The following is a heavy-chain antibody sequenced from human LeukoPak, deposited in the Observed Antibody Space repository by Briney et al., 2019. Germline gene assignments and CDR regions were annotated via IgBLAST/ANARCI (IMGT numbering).Heavy chain of an antibody. CDR3: AKDLREKALLPDY. CDR2: ISSSSSYI. V-gene: IGHV3-21*04. CDR1: GFTFSSYS. Sequence: GGSLRLSCAASGFTFSSYSMNWVRQAPGKRLEWVSSISSSSSYIYYADSVKGRFTISRDNAKNSLYLQMNSLRAEDTAVYYCAKDLREKALLPDYWGQGTLVTVSS. J-gene: IGHJ4*02.